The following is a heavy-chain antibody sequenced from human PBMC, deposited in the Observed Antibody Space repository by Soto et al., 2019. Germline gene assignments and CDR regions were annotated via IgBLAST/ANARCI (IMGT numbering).Heavy chain of an antibody. CDR3: VGESFYRLDY. CDR1: GFTFSEHH. Sequence: EVQLVESGGGLVQPGGSLRLSCAASGFTFSEHHMNWVRPAPGKSLEWVGRVKNKASSYITQYAASVKGRLTISRDDSKNSVFLQLNSLVTEDTAVYYCVGESFYRLDYWGRRTLVTVAS. D-gene: IGHD3-16*01. V-gene: IGHV3-72*01. J-gene: IGHJ4*02. CDR2: VKNKASSYIT.